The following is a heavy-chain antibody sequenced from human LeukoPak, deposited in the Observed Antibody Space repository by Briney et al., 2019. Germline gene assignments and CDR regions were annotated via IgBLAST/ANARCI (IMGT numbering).Heavy chain of an antibody. D-gene: IGHD6-13*01. CDR2: IYPGDSDT. CDR3: ASTYSSSWYGSFDY. CDR1: GYSFTNYW. V-gene: IGHV5-51*01. Sequence: GESLKISCKGSGYSFTNYWIGWVRQMPGKGLEWMGIIYPGDSDTRYSPSFQGQVTISADKSINTAYLQWSSLKASDTAMYYCASTYSSSWYGSFDYWGQGTLVTASS. J-gene: IGHJ4*02.